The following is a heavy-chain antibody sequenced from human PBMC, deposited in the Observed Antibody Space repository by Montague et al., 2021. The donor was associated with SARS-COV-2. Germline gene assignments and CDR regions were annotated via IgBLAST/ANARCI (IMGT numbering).Heavy chain of an antibody. CDR2: IYYSGST. V-gene: IGHV4-39*07. D-gene: IGHD5-12*01. CDR1: GASISSSSYY. CDR3: ARDLWVWLSVEGSFDY. Sequence: SETLSLTCTVSGASISSSSYYWGWIRQPPGKGLEWIGSIYYSGSTYYNPSLKSRVAISVDTSKNQFSLKLSSVTAADTAVYYRARDLWVWLSVEGSFDYWGQGTLVTVSS. J-gene: IGHJ4*02.